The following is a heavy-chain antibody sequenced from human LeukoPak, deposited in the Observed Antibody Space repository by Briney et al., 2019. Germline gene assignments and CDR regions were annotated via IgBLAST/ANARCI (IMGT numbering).Heavy chain of an antibody. D-gene: IGHD2-21*01. CDR2: IGGSGNT. J-gene: IGHJ4*02. V-gene: IGHV3-23*01. CDR3: AKGLVGAYSDY. Sequence: PGGSLRLSCVPSGFTFSNYAMTWVRQAPGKGLEWVSTIGGSGNTYYADPVKGRFTISRDNSKNTLYLQMNSLRAEDTAVYYCAKGLVGAYSDYWGQGTLVTVSS. CDR1: GFTFSNYA.